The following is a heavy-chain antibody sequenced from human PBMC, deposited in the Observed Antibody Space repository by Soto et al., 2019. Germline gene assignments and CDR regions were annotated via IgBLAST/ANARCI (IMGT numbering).Heavy chain of an antibody. CDR2: IYSGGST. CDR1: GFTVSSNY. V-gene: IGHV3-53*01. J-gene: IGHJ4*02. D-gene: IGHD3-10*01. CDR3: ARDSRGLFGSGSYYSVY. Sequence: FAASGFTVSSNYMSWVRQAPGKGLEWVSVIYSGGSTYYADSVKGRFTISRDNSKNTLYLQMNSLRAEDTAVYYCARDSRGLFGSGSYYSVYWGQGTLGTV.